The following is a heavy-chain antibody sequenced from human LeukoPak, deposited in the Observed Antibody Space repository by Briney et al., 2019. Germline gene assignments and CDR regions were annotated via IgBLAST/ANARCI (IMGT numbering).Heavy chain of an antibody. J-gene: IGHJ5*02. CDR1: DDSMRSDSYY. D-gene: IGHD3-10*01. V-gene: IGHV4-39*07. CDR3: ADTYYYGSGSYYPFDP. CDR2: ISNRGRT. Sequence: SETLSLTCAVSDDSMRSDSYYWGWTRQSPGKALEWIGSISNRGRTLYSPSLKSRVTMSIDTSKNQFSLKLSSVTAADTAVYYCADTYYYGSGSYYPFDPWGQGTLVTVSS.